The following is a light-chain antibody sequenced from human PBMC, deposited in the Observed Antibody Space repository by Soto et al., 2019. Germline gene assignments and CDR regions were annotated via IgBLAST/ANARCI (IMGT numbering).Light chain of an antibody. V-gene: IGKV3-15*01. Sequence: EIVMTQSPATLSVSPAERATLSCRASQSISTELAWYQQKPGQPPRLLIYSASTRATGVPARFTGSGSGSEFTLTISGLQSEDFAVYYCRQGHNWPLTFGQGTRLEI. CDR1: QSISTE. J-gene: IGKJ2*01. CDR3: RQGHNWPLT. CDR2: SAS.